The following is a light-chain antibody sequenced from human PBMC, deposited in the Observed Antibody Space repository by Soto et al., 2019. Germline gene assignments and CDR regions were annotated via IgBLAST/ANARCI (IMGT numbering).Light chain of an antibody. CDR2: EVS. V-gene: IGLV2-14*01. Sequence: QSVVTQPASVSGSPGQSMTISCTGTSSDVGGYNYVSWYQLHPGKAPKLMVYEVSNRPSGVSNRFSGSKSGNTASLTISGLQAEDEADYYCSSYTSSTAYVFGTGTKVTVL. CDR1: SSDVGGYNY. CDR3: SSYTSSTAYV. J-gene: IGLJ1*01.